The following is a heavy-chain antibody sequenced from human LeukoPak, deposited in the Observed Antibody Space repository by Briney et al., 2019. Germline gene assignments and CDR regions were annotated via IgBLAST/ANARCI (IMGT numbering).Heavy chain of an antibody. J-gene: IGHJ3*02. CDR3: ARSFYDSSGQSVDNDAFDI. V-gene: IGHV3-21*01. CDR2: ISSSSSYI. D-gene: IGHD3-22*01. CDR1: GFTFSSYS. Sequence: PGGSLRLSCAASGFTFSSYSMNWVRQAPGKGLEWVSSISSSSSYIYYADSVKGRFTISRDNAKNSLYLQMNSLRAEDTAVYYCARSFYDSSGQSVDNDAFDIWGQGTMVTVSS.